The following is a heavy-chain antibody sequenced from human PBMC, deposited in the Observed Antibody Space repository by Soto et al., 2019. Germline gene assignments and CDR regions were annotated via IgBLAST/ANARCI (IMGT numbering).Heavy chain of an antibody. CDR2: IIPILGIA. Sequence: QVQLVQSGAEVKKPGSSVKVSCKASGGTFSSYTISWVRQAPGQGLEWMGRIIPILGIANYAQKFQGRVTRSGDNSTSTAYMKPGSVSSEDTGVYYCNCDSSGLGYWGQGTMVSVSS. J-gene: IGHJ4*02. D-gene: IGHD6-19*01. V-gene: IGHV1-69*02. CDR3: NCDSSGLGY. CDR1: GGTFSSYT.